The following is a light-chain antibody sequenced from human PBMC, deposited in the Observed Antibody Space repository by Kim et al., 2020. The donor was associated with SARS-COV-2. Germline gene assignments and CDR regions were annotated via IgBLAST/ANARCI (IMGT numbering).Light chain of an antibody. CDR2: DGG. J-gene: IGLJ1*01. CDR3: ASYTSSNTPYV. V-gene: IGLV2-14*03. Sequence: SSCTGTSRAXGGYXLASCYQHXPXKAPHLXIYDGGNPPSGVSNRFSGSKSGNTASLTISGLQAEDXADYCCASYTSSNTPYVFGTGTKVTVL. CDR1: SRAXGGYXL.